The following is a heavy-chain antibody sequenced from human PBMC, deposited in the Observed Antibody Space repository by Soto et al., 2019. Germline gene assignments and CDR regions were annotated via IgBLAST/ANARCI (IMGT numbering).Heavy chain of an antibody. V-gene: IGHV1-69*04. J-gene: IGHJ3*02. Sequence: ASVKVSCKAAGGTFSSYTISWVRQAPGQGLEWMGRIIPILGIANYAQKFQGRVTITADKSTSTAYMELSSLRSEDTAVYYCARDEYYYDSSALYRAFDIWGQGTMVTVSS. CDR3: ARDEYYYDSSALYRAFDI. CDR2: IIPILGIA. D-gene: IGHD3-22*01. CDR1: GGTFSSYT.